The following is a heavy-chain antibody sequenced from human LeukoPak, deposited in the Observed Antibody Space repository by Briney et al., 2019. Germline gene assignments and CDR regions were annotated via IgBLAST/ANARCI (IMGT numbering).Heavy chain of an antibody. D-gene: IGHD4/OR15-4a*01. CDR1: GFTVSSYS. Sequence: GGSLRLSCVASGFTVSSYSMNWVRQAPGKGLEWVSYISSGGRAVSYADSVKGGFTISRDNAKNSLYLQMNSLRADDTAVYYCARDPPPANPAFDIWGQGTMVTVSS. CDR2: ISSGGRAV. CDR3: ARDPPPANPAFDI. J-gene: IGHJ3*02. V-gene: IGHV3-48*01.